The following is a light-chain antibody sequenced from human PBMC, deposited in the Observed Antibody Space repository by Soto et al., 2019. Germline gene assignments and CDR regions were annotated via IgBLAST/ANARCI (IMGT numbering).Light chain of an antibody. CDR2: AAS. CDR1: QGITNY. Sequence: DTQTTQSPSSLSASVKDRGTITCRASQGITNYLAWYQQKPGKVPNLLIYAASTLRSGVPSRLSGSGSGRDLTLIISCLHHEVVASYYCRKYNSVPLTFDAGTNV. J-gene: IGKJ4*01. CDR3: RKYNSVPLT. V-gene: IGKV1-27*01.